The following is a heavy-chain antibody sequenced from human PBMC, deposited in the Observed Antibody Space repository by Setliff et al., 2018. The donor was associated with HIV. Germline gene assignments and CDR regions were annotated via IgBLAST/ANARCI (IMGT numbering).Heavy chain of an antibody. V-gene: IGHV4-34*01. CDR1: GGSISSYF. D-gene: IGHD2-8*01. Sequence: SETLSLTCTVSGGSISSYFWSWIRQSPGKGLEWIGEIYNNENTKYNPSLKSRVTISIDTSKNQFSLRLSSVTGADTAVYYCARSFNGVPWTWGQGMLVTVSS. CDR2: IYNNENT. CDR3: ARSFNGVPWT. J-gene: IGHJ5*02.